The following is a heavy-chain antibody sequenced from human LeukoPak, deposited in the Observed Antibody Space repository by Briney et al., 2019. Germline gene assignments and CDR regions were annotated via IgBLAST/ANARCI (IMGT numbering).Heavy chain of an antibody. CDR1: GYSISSGYY. J-gene: IGHJ5*02. D-gene: IGHD3-3*01. V-gene: IGHV4-38-2*01. CDR3: ARRAITIFGVVIGWFDP. CDR2: IYHSGST. Sequence: PSETLSLTCAASGYSISSGYYWGWIRQPPGKGLEWIGSIYHSGSTYYNPSLKSRVTISVDTSKNQFSLKLSSVTAADTAVYYCARRAITIFGVVIGWFDPWGQGTLVTVSS.